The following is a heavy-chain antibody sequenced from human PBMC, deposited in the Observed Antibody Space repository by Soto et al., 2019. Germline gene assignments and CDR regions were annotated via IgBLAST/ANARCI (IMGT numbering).Heavy chain of an antibody. CDR3: AGAFEPWYQGRCYYGMDV. CDR1: GGSVSSGSYY. Sequence: QVQLQESGPGLVKPSETLSLTCTVSGGSVSSGSYYWSWIRQPPGKGLEWIGYIYYSGSTNYNASLTSRVPLPGGTSKHHQYRKLRSVTAATTARYYCAGAFEPWYQGRCYYGMDVGGEGTTV. J-gene: IGHJ6*01. CDR2: IYYSGST. V-gene: IGHV4-61*01. D-gene: IGHD2-2*01.